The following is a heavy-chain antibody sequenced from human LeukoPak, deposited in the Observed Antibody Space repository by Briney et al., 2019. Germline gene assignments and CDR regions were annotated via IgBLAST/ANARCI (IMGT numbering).Heavy chain of an antibody. CDR1: GFTFSSYG. J-gene: IGHJ4*02. Sequence: PGGSLRLSCAASGFTFSSYGMHWVRQAPGKGLEWVAVISYDGSNKYYADSVKGRFTISRDNSKNTLYLQMNSLRAEDTAVYYCAKENRRGYSYGYPDYWGQGTLVTVSS. CDR2: ISYDGSNK. D-gene: IGHD5-18*01. CDR3: AKENRRGYSYGYPDY. V-gene: IGHV3-30*18.